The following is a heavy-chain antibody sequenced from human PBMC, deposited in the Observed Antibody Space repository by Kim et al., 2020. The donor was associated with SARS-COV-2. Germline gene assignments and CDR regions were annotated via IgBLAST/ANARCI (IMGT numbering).Heavy chain of an antibody. D-gene: IGHD1-26*01. CDR3: AKAIRGSYYFFDY. J-gene: IGHJ4*02. CDR1: GFTFSSYG. Sequence: GGSLRLSCAASGFTFSSYGMHWVRQAPGKGLEWVAVISYDGSNKYYADSVKGRFTISRDNSKNTLYLQMNSLRAEDTAVYYCAKAIRGSYYFFDYWGQGTLVTVSS. CDR2: ISYDGSNK. V-gene: IGHV3-30*18.